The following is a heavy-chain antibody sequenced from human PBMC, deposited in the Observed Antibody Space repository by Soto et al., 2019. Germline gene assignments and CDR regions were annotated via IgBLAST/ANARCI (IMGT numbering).Heavy chain of an antibody. Sequence: QVQLQQWGAGLLKPSETLSLTCAVFGGSVNSGNYYWSWIRQPPGKGLEWIGEMSHSGGTHFNPSLKSRVTTSVDTSKNQFSLKMSSVTAADPALYYCARVERGTATTVVDAFDIWGPGTMVTVSS. CDR1: GGSVNSGNYY. V-gene: IGHV4-34*01. CDR3: ARVERGTATTVVDAFDI. CDR2: MSHSGGT. D-gene: IGHD1-1*01. J-gene: IGHJ3*02.